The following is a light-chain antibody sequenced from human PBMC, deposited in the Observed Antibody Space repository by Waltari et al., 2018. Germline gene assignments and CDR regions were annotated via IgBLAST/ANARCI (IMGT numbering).Light chain of an antibody. V-gene: IGLV2-14*01. CDR3: SSYTSSTTWL. CDR2: EVS. Sequence: QSALTQPASVSGSPGQSITISCIGTSSDIGGYNYVSWYQQSPGKAPNLLIFEVSNRPAGVSHRVSGSKSGNTASLTISGLQAEDEADYYCSSYTSSTTWLFGGGTKLTVL. CDR1: SSDIGGYNY. J-gene: IGLJ3*02.